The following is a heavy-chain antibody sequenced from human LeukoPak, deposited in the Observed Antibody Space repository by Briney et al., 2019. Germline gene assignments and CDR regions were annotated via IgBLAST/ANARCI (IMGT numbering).Heavy chain of an antibody. CDR2: ISVYNGNT. V-gene: IGHV1-18*01. J-gene: IGHJ3*02. Sequence: ASVKVSCKASGYIFTSYTINWVRQAPGQGLEWMGWISVYNGNTNYAKKLQGRVTMTRDTSISTAYMELSRLRSDDTAVYYCARDPYDILTGSSFDIWGQGTMVTVSS. CDR1: GYIFTSYT. CDR3: ARDPYDILTGSSFDI. D-gene: IGHD3-9*01.